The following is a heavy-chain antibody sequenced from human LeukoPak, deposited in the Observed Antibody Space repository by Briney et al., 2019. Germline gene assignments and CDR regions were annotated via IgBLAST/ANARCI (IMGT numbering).Heavy chain of an antibody. D-gene: IGHD6-19*01. CDR2: ISKRGGST. CDR3: AKVKGGSGPFDD. V-gene: IGHV3-23*01. CDR1: GFTFDNYA. Sequence: GGSLRLSCSASGFTFDNYAMTCVRQAPGKGLEWVSSISKRGGSTYHADSVKGRFTISRDSSKNTLHLQMNTLRAEDTAVYYCAKVKGGSGPFDDWGQGTLVTVSS. J-gene: IGHJ4*02.